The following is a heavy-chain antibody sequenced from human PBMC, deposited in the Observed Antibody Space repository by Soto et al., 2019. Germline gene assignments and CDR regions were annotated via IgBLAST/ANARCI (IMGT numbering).Heavy chain of an antibody. CDR3: AKDSPVLTV. J-gene: IGHJ6*02. CDR2: VSGSGDST. Sequence: PGGSLRLSCAASGLTFSIYGMSWARQAPGKGLEWVSAVSGSGDSTYYADSVKGRFTISRDNSKNTLYLQMNSLRAEDAAVYYCAKDSPVLTVWGQGTTVTVSS. CDR1: GLTFSIYG. V-gene: IGHV3-23*01. D-gene: IGHD2-8*02.